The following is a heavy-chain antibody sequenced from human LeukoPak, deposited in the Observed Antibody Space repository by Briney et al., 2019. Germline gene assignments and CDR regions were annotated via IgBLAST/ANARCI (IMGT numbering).Heavy chain of an antibody. V-gene: IGHV4-38-2*02. CDR1: GYSISSGHY. CDR2: INHSGST. D-gene: IGHD4-17*01. Sequence: SETLSLTCTVSGYSISSGHYWGWIRHPPGKGLEWIGNINHSGSTNYNPSLKSRVTISVDTSKNQFSLKLSSVTAADTAVYYCARHGRFGDYWFDPWGQGTLVTVSS. CDR3: ARHGRFGDYWFDP. J-gene: IGHJ5*02.